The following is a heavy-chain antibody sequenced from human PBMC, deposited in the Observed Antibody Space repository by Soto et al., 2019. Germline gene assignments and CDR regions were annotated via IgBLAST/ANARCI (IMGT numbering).Heavy chain of an antibody. CDR2: IYYSGST. J-gene: IGHJ3*02. V-gene: IGHV4-31*03. Sequence: PSETLSLTCTFSVGSIISGGYYWSWIRQHPGKGLEWIGYIYYSGSTYYNPSLKSRVTISVDTSKNQFSLKLSSATAADTAVYYCASGINYYDSSGYYAWGAFDIWGQGTMVTVSS. CDR1: VGSIISGGYY. CDR3: ASGINYYDSSGYYAWGAFDI. D-gene: IGHD3-22*01.